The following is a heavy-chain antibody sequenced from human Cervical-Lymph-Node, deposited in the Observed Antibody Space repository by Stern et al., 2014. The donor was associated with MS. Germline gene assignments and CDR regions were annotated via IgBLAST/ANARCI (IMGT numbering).Heavy chain of an antibody. CDR2: IYYSEST. CDR1: GGSVSSGSYY. CDR3: AREYSSGWFTDY. J-gene: IGHJ4*02. Sequence: QVQLQESGPGLVKPSETLSLTCTVSGGSVSSGSYYWSWIRQPPGKGLVWIGYIYYSESTSYNPSLKSRVTISVDTSKNQFSLKLSSVTAADTAVYYCAREYSSGWFTDYWGQGTLVTVSS. D-gene: IGHD6-19*01. V-gene: IGHV4-61*01.